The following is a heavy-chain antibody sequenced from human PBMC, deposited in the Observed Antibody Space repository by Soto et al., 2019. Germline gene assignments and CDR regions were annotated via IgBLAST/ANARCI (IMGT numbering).Heavy chain of an antibody. Sequence: GGSLRLSCAASGFTFSSYAMHWVRQAPGKGLEWVAVISYDGSKKSYADSVKGRFTISRDNSKNTLYLQMNSPRAEDTALYYCARDLDYWGQGTLVTVSS. CDR3: ARDLDY. J-gene: IGHJ4*02. CDR2: ISYDGSKK. V-gene: IGHV3-30-3*01. CDR1: GFTFSSYA.